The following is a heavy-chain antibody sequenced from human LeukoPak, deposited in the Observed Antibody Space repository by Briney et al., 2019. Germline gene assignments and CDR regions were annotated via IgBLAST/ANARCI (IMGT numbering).Heavy chain of an antibody. CDR3: AKGSRPGYSYGPREYYYYMDV. Sequence: GGSLRLSCTVSGFTVSSNSMSWVRQAPGKGLEWVSFIYSDNTHYSDSVKGRFTISRDNSKNTLYVQMTSLRAEDTAVYYCAKGSRPGYSYGPREYYYYMDVWGKGTTVTVSS. CDR1: GFTVSSNS. D-gene: IGHD5-18*01. J-gene: IGHJ6*03. CDR2: IYSDNT. V-gene: IGHV3-53*01.